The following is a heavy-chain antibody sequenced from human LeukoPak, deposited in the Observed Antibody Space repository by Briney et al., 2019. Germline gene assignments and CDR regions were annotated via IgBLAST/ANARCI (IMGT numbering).Heavy chain of an antibody. CDR1: GFTFSAYG. CDR2: ISGNGGST. V-gene: IGHV3-64D*06. J-gene: IGHJ4*02. Sequence: GGSLRLSCSASGFTFSAYGVNWVRQAPGKGLQYVSAISGNGGSTYYADSVKGRFTISRDNSKNTLYLQMSSLRAEDTAVYYCVKGAGYDILTGYYRSVASGLYFGYWGQGTLVTVSS. CDR3: VKGAGYDILTGYYRSVASGLYFGY. D-gene: IGHD3-9*01.